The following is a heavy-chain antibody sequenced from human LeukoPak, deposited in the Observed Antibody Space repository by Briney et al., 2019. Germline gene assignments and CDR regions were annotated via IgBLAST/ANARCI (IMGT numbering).Heavy chain of an antibody. CDR1: NYSISSGYY. J-gene: IGHJ3*02. V-gene: IGHV4-38-2*02. D-gene: IGHD1-26*01. CDR2: IYHSGNT. CDR3: AGTYSLYDAFDI. Sequence: SETLSLTCTVSNYSISSGYYWGWIRQPPGKGLEWIGNIYHSGNTYYNPSLKSRVRMSVDTSENQFSLKLSSVTAADTAVYYCAGTYSLYDAFDIWGQGTMVTVSS.